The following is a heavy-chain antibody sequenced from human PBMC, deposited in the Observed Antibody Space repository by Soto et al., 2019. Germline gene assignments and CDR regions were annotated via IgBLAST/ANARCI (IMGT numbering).Heavy chain of an antibody. CDR1: GFTFSSYA. Sequence: EVQLLESGGGLVQPGGSLRLSCAASGFTFSSYAMSWVRQAPGKGLEWVSAISGSGGSTYYADSVKGRFTISRDNSKNTLYLQMNSLRAEDTAVYYCAKDPKNGGYCSSTSCYGKYFDYWGQGTLVTVSS. CDR3: AKDPKNGGYCSSTSCYGKYFDY. D-gene: IGHD2-2*01. CDR2: ISGSGGST. J-gene: IGHJ4*02. V-gene: IGHV3-23*01.